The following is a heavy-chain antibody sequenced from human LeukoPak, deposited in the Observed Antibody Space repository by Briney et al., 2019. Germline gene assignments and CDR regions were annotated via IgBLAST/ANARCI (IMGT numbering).Heavy chain of an antibody. CDR2: INTDGSRI. J-gene: IGHJ4*02. V-gene: IGHV3-74*01. D-gene: IGHD3-22*01. Sequence: GGSLRLSCAASGFTFSSYWMHWVRQAPGKGLVWVSRINTDGSRITYADSVKGRFTISRDNAKNSLYLQMNSLRAEDTAVYYCARVGSSGFQDYWGQGTLVTVSS. CDR3: ARVGSSGFQDY. CDR1: GFTFSSYW.